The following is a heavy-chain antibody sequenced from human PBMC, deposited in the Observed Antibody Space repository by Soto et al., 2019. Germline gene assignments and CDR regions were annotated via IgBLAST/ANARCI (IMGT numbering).Heavy chain of an antibody. CDR3: THSILVVPTTRNAFDL. V-gene: IGHV2-5*02. D-gene: IGHD2-2*01. CDR2: ICWDDDK. J-gene: IGHJ3*01. CDR1: GVSLSTNGVS. Sequence: KESGPTLVKPTQTLTLTCTFSGVSLSTNGVSVGWIRQPPGKALEWLALICWDDDKRYSPSLKSRLIITKDTSKNQVVLVMTNMDPLDTATYYCTHSILVVPTTRNAFDLWGQGTMVTVSS.